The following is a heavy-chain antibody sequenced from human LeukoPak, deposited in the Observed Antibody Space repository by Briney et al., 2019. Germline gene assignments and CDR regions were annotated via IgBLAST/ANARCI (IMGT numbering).Heavy chain of an antibody. J-gene: IGHJ4*02. CDR2: IRQDGSEK. V-gene: IGHV3-7*01. Sequence: GGSLRLSCATSGFTFSNYWVTWLRQAPGKGLEWVANIRQDGSEKHYTDSVMGRFTISRDNAKTSLHLQMNSLRAEDTSVYYCARDDPYGYYDYWGQGTLVSVSS. D-gene: IGHD2-2*03. CDR1: GFTFSNYW. CDR3: ARDDPYGYYDY.